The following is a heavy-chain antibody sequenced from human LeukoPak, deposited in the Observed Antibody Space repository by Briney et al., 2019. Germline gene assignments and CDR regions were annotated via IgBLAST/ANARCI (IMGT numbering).Heavy chain of an antibody. CDR3: AKLRNYDFWSGYHRGDYFDY. CDR1: GFTFSTYS. J-gene: IGHJ4*02. V-gene: IGHV3-21*04. CDR2: ISSTNSYI. D-gene: IGHD3-3*01. Sequence: GGSLRLSCAASGFTFSTYSMNWVRQAPGKGLEWVSSISSTNSYIYYADSVKGRFTISRDNSKNTLYLQMNSLRAEDTAVYYCAKLRNYDFWSGYHRGDYFDYWGQGTLVTVSS.